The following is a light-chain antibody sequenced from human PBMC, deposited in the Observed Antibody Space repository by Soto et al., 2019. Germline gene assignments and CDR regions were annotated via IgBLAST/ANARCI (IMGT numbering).Light chain of an antibody. CDR2: EVS. CDR1: SSDVGGNNY. CDR3: SSYASGSTYVL. Sequence: QSVLTQSASVSGSPGQSIAISCTGPSSDVGGNNYVSWYQQHPGKAPKLMIYEVSVRPSGVSDRFSGSKSGNTASLTISGLRAEDEADYYCSSYASGSTYVLFGGGTKLTVL. J-gene: IGLJ2*01. V-gene: IGLV2-14*01.